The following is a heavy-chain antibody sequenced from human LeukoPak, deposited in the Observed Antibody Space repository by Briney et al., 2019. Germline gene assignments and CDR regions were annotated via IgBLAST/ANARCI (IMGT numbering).Heavy chain of an antibody. J-gene: IGHJ4*02. CDR1: GDSVSSNSAA. D-gene: IGHD2-2*01. Sequence: SQTLSLTCAISGDSVSSNSAAWNWIRQSPSRGLEWLGRTYYRSKWYNDYAVSVKGRITINPDTSKNQFSLQLNSVTPEDTAVYYCAREEDCSSTSCYAPGGNYYFDYWGQGTLVTVSS. V-gene: IGHV6-1*01. CDR3: AREEDCSSTSCYAPGGNYYFDY. CDR2: TYYRSKWYN.